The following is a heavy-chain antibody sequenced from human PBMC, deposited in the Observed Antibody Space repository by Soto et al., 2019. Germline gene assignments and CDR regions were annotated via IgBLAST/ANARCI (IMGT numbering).Heavy chain of an antibody. CDR3: ARDLKGPYYYDSSGYYGPYYYYYGMDV. CDR1: GYTFTGYY. Sequence: ASVKVSSKASGYTFTGYYMHWVRQAPGQGLEWMGWINPNSGGTNYAQKFQGWVPMTRDTSISTAYMELSRLRSDDTAVYYCARDLKGPYYYDSSGYYGPYYYYYGMDVWGQGTTVTVSS. CDR2: INPNSGGT. D-gene: IGHD3-22*01. J-gene: IGHJ6*02. V-gene: IGHV1-2*04.